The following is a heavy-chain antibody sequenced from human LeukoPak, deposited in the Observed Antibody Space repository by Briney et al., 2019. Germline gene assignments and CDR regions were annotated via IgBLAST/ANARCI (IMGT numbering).Heavy chain of an antibody. CDR1: GFTFSSYW. D-gene: IGHD1-26*01. J-gene: IGHJ4*02. Sequence: PGGSLRLSCAASGFTFSSYWMHWVRQAPGKGLEWVSYISSSRNTIYYADSVKGRFTISRDNAKNSLSLQMNSLSAEDSAVYYCARSGRYPGTGDYWGQGTLVTVSS. CDR3: ARSGRYPGTGDY. CDR2: ISSSRNTI. V-gene: IGHV3-48*01.